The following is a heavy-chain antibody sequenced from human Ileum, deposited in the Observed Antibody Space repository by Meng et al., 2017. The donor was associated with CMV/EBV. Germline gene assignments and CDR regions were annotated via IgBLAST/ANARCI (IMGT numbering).Heavy chain of an antibody. CDR1: GYISSSSYY. Sequence: GYISSSSYYWGWIRQPPGKGLEWIGSVYYNGRNYHNPSLKSRVTIYADTSKNQFSLKVRSATAADTAVYYCARAIVVVPGEVNYFDYWGHGTLVTVSS. J-gene: IGHJ4*01. V-gene: IGHV4-39*02. D-gene: IGHD2-2*01. CDR3: ARAIVVVPGEVNYFDY. CDR2: VYYNGRN.